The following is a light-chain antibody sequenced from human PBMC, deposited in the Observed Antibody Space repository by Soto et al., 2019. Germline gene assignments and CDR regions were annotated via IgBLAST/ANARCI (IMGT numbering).Light chain of an antibody. CDR1: QSINSW. CDR2: KAS. V-gene: IGKV1-5*03. Sequence: DIQMTQSPSTLSASVGDRVTITCRASQSINSWLAWYQQKPGKAPKLLIYKASTLESGVPSRFSGSGSRTEFTLTISSLQPDDFATYYCQKYNSYWTFGQGTKVEIK. J-gene: IGKJ1*01. CDR3: QKYNSYWT.